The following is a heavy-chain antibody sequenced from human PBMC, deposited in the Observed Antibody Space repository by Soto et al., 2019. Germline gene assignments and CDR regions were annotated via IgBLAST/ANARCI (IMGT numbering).Heavy chain of an antibody. Sequence: QVQLVESGGGLVQPGGSLRLSCAASGFTFSDYDMTWIRQAPGSGLEWVSYISSSSGTISYANSVKGRFTISRDNAQNTLYLQMTILRAEDTAVSYCSRGTDRSTTASDYWGQGTLVTVSS. CDR1: GFTFSDYD. J-gene: IGHJ4*02. CDR3: SRGTDRSTTASDY. D-gene: IGHD1-1*01. V-gene: IGHV3-11*01. CDR2: ISSSSGTI.